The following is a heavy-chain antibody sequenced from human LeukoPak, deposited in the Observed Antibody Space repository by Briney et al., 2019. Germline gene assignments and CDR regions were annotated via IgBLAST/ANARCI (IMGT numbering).Heavy chain of an antibody. D-gene: IGHD6-13*01. CDR2: ISSSGSTI. V-gene: IGHV3-48*03. J-gene: IGHJ4*02. CDR1: GFTFSSYW. Sequence: GGSLRLSCAASGFTFSSYWMHWVRQAPGKGLEWVSYISSSGSTIYYADSVKGRFTISRDNAKNSLYLQMNSLRAEDTAVYYCARSIAAAGFDYWGQGTLVTVSS. CDR3: ARSIAAAGFDY.